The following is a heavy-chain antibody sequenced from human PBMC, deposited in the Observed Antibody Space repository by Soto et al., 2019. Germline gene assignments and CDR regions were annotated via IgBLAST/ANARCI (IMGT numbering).Heavy chain of an antibody. CDR1: GGSISSGSYY. D-gene: IGHD6-13*01. CDR3: ASPPIADDEKDV. Sequence: QLQLQESGPGLVKPSETLSLTCTVSGGSISSGSYYWGWIRQPPGKGLEWIGSIYYSGSTYYNPSLQSRVTRAVDTYKNQFSLKLSSVTAADTAVYSCASPPIADDEKDVWGKGTTVTVSS. J-gene: IGHJ6*04. V-gene: IGHV4-39*01. CDR2: IYYSGST.